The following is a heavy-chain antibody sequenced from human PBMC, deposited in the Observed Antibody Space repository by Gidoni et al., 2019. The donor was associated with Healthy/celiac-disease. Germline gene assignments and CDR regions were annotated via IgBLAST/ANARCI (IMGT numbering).Heavy chain of an antibody. CDR1: GGTFSSHA. J-gene: IGHJ3*02. CDR2: IIPIFGTA. V-gene: IGHV1-69*01. D-gene: IGHD4-17*01. Sequence: QVQLVQSGAEVTQPGASVKVSCKASGGTFSSHAISWVRQAPGQGLEWMGGIIPIFGTANYAQKFQGRVTITADEYTSTAYMELSSLRSEDTAVYYCARSRMTTVTTPHAFDIWGQGTMVTVSS. CDR3: ARSRMTTVTTPHAFDI.